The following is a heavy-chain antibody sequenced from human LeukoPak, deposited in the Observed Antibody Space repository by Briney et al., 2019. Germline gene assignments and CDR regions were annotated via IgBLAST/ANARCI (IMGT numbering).Heavy chain of an antibody. V-gene: IGHV1-2*02. J-gene: IGHJ4*02. CDR1: GYSFTDHY. CDR2: IHPKTGVT. CDR3: ARDHNWGPDY. D-gene: IGHD7-27*01. Sequence: GASVKVSCNASGYSFTDHYLQCLRQAPGQGLEWMAWIHPKTGVTNYAERFQGRLSLTRDTSISTLYMELNSLTSDDTAVYYCARDHNWGPDYWGQGTLVSVSS.